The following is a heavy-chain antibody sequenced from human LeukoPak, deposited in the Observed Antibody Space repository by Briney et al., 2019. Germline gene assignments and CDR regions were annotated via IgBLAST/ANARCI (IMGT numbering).Heavy chain of an antibody. Sequence: ASVKVSCKASGYTFTSYDINWVRQATGQGLEWMGWMNPNSGNTGYAQKFQGRVTMTRNTSISTAYMELRSLRSDDTAVYYCARDTGYSYGSNFDYWGQGTLVTVSS. J-gene: IGHJ4*02. CDR3: ARDTGYSYGSNFDY. D-gene: IGHD5-18*01. CDR1: GYTFTSYD. V-gene: IGHV1-8*01. CDR2: MNPNSGNT.